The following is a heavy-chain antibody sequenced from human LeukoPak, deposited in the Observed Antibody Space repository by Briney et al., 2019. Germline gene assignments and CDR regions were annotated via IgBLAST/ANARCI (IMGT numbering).Heavy chain of an antibody. CDR3: ARDSRYSSSWYTSGAFDI. J-gene: IGHJ3*02. V-gene: IGHV4-34*01. CDR2: INHSGST. Sequence: SETLTLTCAVYGGSFSGYYWSWIRQPPGKGLEWMGEINHSGSTNYNPSLKSRVTISVDTSKNQFSLKLSSVTAADTAVYYCARDSRYSSSWYTSGAFDIWGQGTMVTVSS. D-gene: IGHD6-13*01. CDR1: GGSFSGYY.